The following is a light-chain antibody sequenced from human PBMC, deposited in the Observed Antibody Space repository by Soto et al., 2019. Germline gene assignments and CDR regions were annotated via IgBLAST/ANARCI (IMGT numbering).Light chain of an antibody. Sequence: QSVLTQPASVSGSPGQSITISCTGTSNDIGNSNLVSWYQQHPGKAPKLMIFEVNKRPSGVSNRFSGSKSGNTASLTISGLKVEDEADYYCCSSGGSPTYVFGTGTKLTVL. CDR2: EVN. CDR1: SNDIGNSNL. J-gene: IGLJ1*01. V-gene: IGLV2-23*02. CDR3: CSSGGSPTYV.